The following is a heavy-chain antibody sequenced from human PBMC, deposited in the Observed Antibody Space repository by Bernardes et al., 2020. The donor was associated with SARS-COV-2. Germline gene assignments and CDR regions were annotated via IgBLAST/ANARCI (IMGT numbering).Heavy chain of an antibody. CDR2: INHSGST. J-gene: IGHJ4*02. CDR3: ASLWFGESGNY. Sequence: SETLSLTCAVYGGSFSGYYWSWIRQPPGKGLEWIGEINHSGSTNYNPSPKSRVTISVDTSKNQFSLKLSSVTAADTAVYYCASLWFGESGNYWGQGTLVTVSS. V-gene: IGHV4-34*01. CDR1: GGSFSGYY. D-gene: IGHD3-10*01.